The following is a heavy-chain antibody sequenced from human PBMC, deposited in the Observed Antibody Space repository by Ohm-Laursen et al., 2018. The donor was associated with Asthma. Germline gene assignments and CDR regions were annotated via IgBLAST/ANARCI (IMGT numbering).Heavy chain of an antibody. CDR2: IHHSEST. D-gene: IGHD3-22*01. V-gene: IGHV4-30-2*05. CDR3: ARLPGYYDSSGSSNSPVY. CDR1: GGSISSGGYS. Sequence: TLSLTCAVSGGSISSGGYSWSWIRQPPGKGLEWIGYIHHSESTNYNPSLESRVTISIDTSKNQFSLRLISVTAADTAVYYCARLPGYYDSSGSSNSPVYWGQGSLVTVSS. J-gene: IGHJ4*02.